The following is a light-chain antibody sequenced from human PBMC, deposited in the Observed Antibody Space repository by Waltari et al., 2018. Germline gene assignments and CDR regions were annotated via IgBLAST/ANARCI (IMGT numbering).Light chain of an antibody. CDR1: SSDIGGYNS. J-gene: IGLJ2*01. CDR3: SSYTSLTTLV. V-gene: IGLV2-14*01. Sequence: QSALTQPASVSGSPGQSITISCTGTSSDIGGYNSASWYQHHPGKAPKLLIYEVSNRPSGVSDRVSGSKAGKTASLTISGLQAGDEAVYYCSSYTSLTTLVFGGGTKLTVL. CDR2: EVS.